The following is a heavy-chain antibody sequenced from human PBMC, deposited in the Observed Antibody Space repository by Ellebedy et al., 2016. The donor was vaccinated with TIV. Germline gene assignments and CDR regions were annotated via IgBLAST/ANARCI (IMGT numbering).Heavy chain of an antibody. CDR1: GGTFSSYA. D-gene: IGHD5-18*01. V-gene: IGHV1-69*13. J-gene: IGHJ4*02. CDR2: IIPIFGTA. CDR3: TTADGTSMHS. Sequence: SVKVSXXASGGTFSSYAFNWVRQAPGQGLEWMGGIIPIFGTANYAQKFQGRVTITADESTSTAYMELNSLRSEDTAVYYCTTADGTSMHSWGQGTLVTVSS.